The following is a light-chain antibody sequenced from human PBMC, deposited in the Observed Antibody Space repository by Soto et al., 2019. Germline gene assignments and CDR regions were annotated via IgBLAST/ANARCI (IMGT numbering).Light chain of an antibody. Sequence: EVVLTQSPGTLSLSPGERATLSCRASQSVRTSDVTWYQHQPGQAPRLLIYGAFNRATDIPDRFSGSGSGTDFTLTISRLEAEDFAVYYCQHCGNSRYTFGQGTWLEIK. CDR1: QSVRTSD. CDR2: GAF. J-gene: IGKJ2*01. V-gene: IGKV3-20*01. CDR3: QHCGNSRYT.